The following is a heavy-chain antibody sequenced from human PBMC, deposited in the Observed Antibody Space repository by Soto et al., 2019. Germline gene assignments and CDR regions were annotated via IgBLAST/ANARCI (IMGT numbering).Heavy chain of an antibody. CDR3: AKDLGRSYDILTGYPIPDY. J-gene: IGHJ4*02. V-gene: IGHV3-23*01. D-gene: IGHD3-9*01. Sequence: EVQLLESGGGLVQPGGSLRLSCAASGFTFSSYAMSWVRQAPGKGLEWVSAISGSGGSTYYADSVKGRFTISRDNSKNTLYLQMNSLRAEDTAVYYCAKDLGRSYDILTGYPIPDYWGQGTLVTVSS. CDR1: GFTFSSYA. CDR2: ISGSGGST.